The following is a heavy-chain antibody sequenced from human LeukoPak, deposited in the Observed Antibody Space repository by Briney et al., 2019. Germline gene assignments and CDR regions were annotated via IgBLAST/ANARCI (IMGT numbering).Heavy chain of an antibody. CDR3: ARAVDTAMDTGLDLFNGMDV. CDR1: GYTFTSYY. D-gene: IGHD5-18*01. CDR2: INPSGGST. V-gene: IGHV1-46*01. Sequence: ASVKVSCMASGYTFTSYYMHWVRQAPGQGLEWMGIINPSGGSTSYAQKFQGRVTMTRDTSTSTVYMELSSLRSEDTAVYYCARAVDTAMDTGLDLFNGMDVWGQGTTVTVSS. J-gene: IGHJ6*02.